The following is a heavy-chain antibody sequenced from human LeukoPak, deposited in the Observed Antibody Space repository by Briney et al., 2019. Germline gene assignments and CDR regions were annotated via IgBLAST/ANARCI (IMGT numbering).Heavy chain of an antibody. D-gene: IGHD2-2*01. CDR2: ISGSSPNT. V-gene: IGHV3-23*01. J-gene: IGHJ6*02. CDR3: ARDGQNASPYAVDV. Sequence: GGSLRLSCAASGFTFSTYAMSWVRQAPGKGLEWVSAISGSSPNTYYAASVKGRFTISRDNSKNTLYLRMNSLRVEDTGIYYCARDGQNASPYAVDVWGQGTAVTVSS. CDR1: GFTFSTYA.